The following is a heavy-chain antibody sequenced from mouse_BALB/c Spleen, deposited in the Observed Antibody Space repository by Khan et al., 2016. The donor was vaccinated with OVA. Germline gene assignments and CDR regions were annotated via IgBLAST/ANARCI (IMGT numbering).Heavy chain of an antibody. CDR3: ARVYGGDFDY. CDR1: GYSITTDYA. CDR2: IGYIGIL. Sequence: EVQLVESGPGLVKPSQSLSLTCTVTGYSITTDYAWNWIRQFPGNRLEWMGFIGYIGILSNNPFPKIRIFLIRHTSKNQFFLQLKSVTTEDTARYYCARVYGGDFDYWGQGTTLTVSS. V-gene: IGHV3-2*02. D-gene: IGHD1-1*01. J-gene: IGHJ2*01.